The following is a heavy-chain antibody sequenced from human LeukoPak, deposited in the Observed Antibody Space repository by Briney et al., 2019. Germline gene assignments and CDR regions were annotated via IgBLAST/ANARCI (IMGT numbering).Heavy chain of an antibody. CDR2: INPSGGST. J-gene: IGHJ2*01. CDR3: ARDRSSPRYFDL. D-gene: IGHD6-19*01. CDR1: GYTFTSYY. V-gene: IGHV1-46*01. Sequence: GASVKVSCKASGYTFTSYYIHWVRQAPGQGLEWMGIINPSGGSTSYAQKFQGRVTMTRDTSTSTVYMELSSLRSEDTAVYYCARDRSSPRYFDLWGRGTLVTVSS.